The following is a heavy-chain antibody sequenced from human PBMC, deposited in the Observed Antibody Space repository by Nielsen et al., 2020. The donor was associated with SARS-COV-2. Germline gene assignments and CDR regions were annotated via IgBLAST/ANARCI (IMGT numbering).Heavy chain of an antibody. V-gene: IGHV3-23*01. J-gene: IGHJ4*02. Sequence: GGSLRLSCAASGFTFSSYAMSWVRQAPGKGLEWVSAISGSGGSTYYADSVKGRFTISRDNSKNTLYLQMNSLRAEDTAVYYCARGAGYSYGRSPDYWGQGTLVTVSS. CDR3: ARGAGYSYGRSPDY. CDR1: GFTFSSYA. CDR2: ISGSGGST. D-gene: IGHD5-18*01.